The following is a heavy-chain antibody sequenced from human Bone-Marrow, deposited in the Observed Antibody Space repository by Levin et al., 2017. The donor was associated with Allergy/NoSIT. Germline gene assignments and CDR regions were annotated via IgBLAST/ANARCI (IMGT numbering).Heavy chain of an antibody. CDR2: IIPIFGTA. D-gene: IGHD2-2*01. CDR3: ARDYCNSTSCYPYYFYTDV. J-gene: IGHJ6*03. V-gene: IGHV1-69*13. Sequence: SVKVSCKASGGTFSDYPITWVRQAPGQGLEWMGGIIPIFGTANYAQKFQGRVTITADESTSTAYMELSSLRSEDTAMYYCARDYCNSTSCYPYYFYTDVWGKGTTVTVSS. CDR1: GGTFSDYP.